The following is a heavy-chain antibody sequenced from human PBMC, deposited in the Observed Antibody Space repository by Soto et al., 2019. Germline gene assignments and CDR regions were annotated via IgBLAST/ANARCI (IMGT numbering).Heavy chain of an antibody. CDR1: GFTFSSYA. V-gene: IGHV3-23*01. CDR2: ISGSGGST. J-gene: IGHJ4*02. D-gene: IGHD2-15*01. CDR3: AKVAVVVVAATYDY. Sequence: PGGSLRLYCAASGFTFSSYAMSWVRQAPGKGLEWVSAISGSGGSTYYADSVKGRFTISRDNSKNTLYLQMNSLRAEDTAVYYNAKVAVVVVAATYDYWGRGPLFTFSS.